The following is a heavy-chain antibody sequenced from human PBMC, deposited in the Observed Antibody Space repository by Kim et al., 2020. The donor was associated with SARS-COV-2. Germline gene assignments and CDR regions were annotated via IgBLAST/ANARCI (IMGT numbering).Heavy chain of an antibody. J-gene: IGHJ4*02. CDR3: ANLYNWNDTPPFAY. V-gene: IGHV3-23*01. D-gene: IGHD1-1*01. CDR1: GFTFSSYA. Sequence: GGSLRLSCAASGFTFSSYAMSWVRQAPGKGLEWVSAISGSGGSTYYADSVKGRFTISRDNSKNTLYLQMNSLRAEDTAVYYCANLYNWNDTPPFAYWGQGTLVTVSS. CDR2: ISGSGGST.